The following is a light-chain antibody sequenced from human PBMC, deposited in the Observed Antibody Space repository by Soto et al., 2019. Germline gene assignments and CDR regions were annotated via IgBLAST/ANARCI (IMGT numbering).Light chain of an antibody. Sequence: EIVLTQSPGTLSLSPGERATLSCRASQSVTSSYLAWYQQKPGQAPRLLIYGASSRATGIPDRFSGGGSGTDFTLTISRLEPEDFAVYYCQQYGSSPPTFGPGTKVDIK. CDR2: GAS. V-gene: IGKV3-20*01. J-gene: IGKJ1*01. CDR1: QSVTSSY. CDR3: QQYGSSPPT.